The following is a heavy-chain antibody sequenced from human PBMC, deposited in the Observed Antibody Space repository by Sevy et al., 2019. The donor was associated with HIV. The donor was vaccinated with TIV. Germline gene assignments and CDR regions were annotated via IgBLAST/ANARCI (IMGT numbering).Heavy chain of an antibody. V-gene: IGHV3-30-3*01. CDR1: GFTFSSYA. J-gene: IGHJ4*02. Sequence: GESLKISCAASGFTFSSYAMHWVRQAPGKGLEGVAVISYDGSNKYYADSVKGRFTISRDNSKNTLYLQMNSLRAEDTAVYYCARALGGSCYSGVDYWGQGTLVTVSS. D-gene: IGHD2-15*01. CDR3: ARALGGSCYSGVDY. CDR2: ISYDGSNK.